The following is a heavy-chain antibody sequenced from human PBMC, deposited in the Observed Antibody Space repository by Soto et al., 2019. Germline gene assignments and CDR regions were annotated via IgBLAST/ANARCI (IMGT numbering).Heavy chain of an antibody. CDR3: AKDVRYYYYGMDV. V-gene: IGHV3-30*18. D-gene: IGHD3-16*02. CDR2: ISYDGSNK. Sequence: GGSLRLSCAASGFDFSSYGMHWVRQTPGKGLEWVAVISYDGSNKYYADSVKGRFTISRDNSKNTLYLQMNSLRAEDTAVYYCAKDVRYYYYGMDVWGQGTTVTVSS. CDR1: GFDFSSYG. J-gene: IGHJ6*02.